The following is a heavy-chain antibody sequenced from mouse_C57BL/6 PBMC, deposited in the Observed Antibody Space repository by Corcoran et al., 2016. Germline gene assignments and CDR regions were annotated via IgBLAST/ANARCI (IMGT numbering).Heavy chain of an antibody. CDR3: ARKVYYAMDY. D-gene: IGHD1-3*01. J-gene: IGHJ4*01. Sequence: QIQLVQSGPELKKPGETVKISCKASGYTFTTYGMSWVKQAPGKGLKWMGWINTYSGVPTYADDFNGRFAFSLETSASTAYLQINNLKNEDTATYVCARKVYYAMDYWGQGTSVTVSS. CDR2: INTYSGVP. CDR1: GYTFTTYG. V-gene: IGHV9-3*01.